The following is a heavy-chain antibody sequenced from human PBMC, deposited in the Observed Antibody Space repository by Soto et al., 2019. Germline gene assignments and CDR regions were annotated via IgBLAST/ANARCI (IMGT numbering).Heavy chain of an antibody. CDR1: GGTLSSYA. CDR3: ARRGDYDFWSGYYSGGHYYYYAMDV. Sequence: GASVKVSCTASGGTLSSYAISWVRQAPGHGLEWMGGIIPIFGTANYAQKFQGRVTITADKRTSTAYMELSSLRSEDTAVYYCARRGDYDFWSGYYSGGHYYYYAMDVGGQGSTVTVSS. CDR2: IIPIFGTA. J-gene: IGHJ6*02. D-gene: IGHD3-3*01. V-gene: IGHV1-69*06.